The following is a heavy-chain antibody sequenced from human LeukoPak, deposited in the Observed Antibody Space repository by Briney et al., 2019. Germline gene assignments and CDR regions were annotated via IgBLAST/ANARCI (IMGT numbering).Heavy chain of an antibody. V-gene: IGHV3-23*01. D-gene: IGHD3-22*01. CDR2: TSSGGELT. CDR3: AKDRPNYYHDNGHYYRRGGDC. CDR1: GFTFSIYA. J-gene: IGHJ4*02. Sequence: GGSLRLSCAASGFTFSIYAMSGVRQGTGKGLEWVSSTSSGGELTFYADSVKGRFTISRDNSKNTLYLKMNSLRAEDTAVYYCAKDRPNYYHDNGHYYRRGGDCWGQGTLVTVSS.